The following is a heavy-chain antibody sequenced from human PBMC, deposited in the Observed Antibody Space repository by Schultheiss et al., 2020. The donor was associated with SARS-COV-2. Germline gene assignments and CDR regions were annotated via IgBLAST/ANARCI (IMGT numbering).Heavy chain of an antibody. CDR1: GFSLSTSGVG. CDR2: IDWDDDK. CDR3: ARSGSSSFRANGMDV. V-gene: IGHV2-70*01. D-gene: IGHD6-6*01. Sequence: SGPTLVKPTQTLTLTCTFSGFSLSTSGVGVGWIRQPPGKALEWLALIDWDDDKYYSTSLKTRLTISKDTSKNQVVLTMTNMDPVDTATYYCARSGSSSFRANGMDVWGQGTTVTVSS. J-gene: IGHJ6*02.